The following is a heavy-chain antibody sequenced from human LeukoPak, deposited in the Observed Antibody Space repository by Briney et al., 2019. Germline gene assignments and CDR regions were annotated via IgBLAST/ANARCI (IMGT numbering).Heavy chain of an antibody. CDR3: ASKDTASGAFDI. J-gene: IGHJ3*02. V-gene: IGHV3-21*01. D-gene: IGHD5-18*01. CDR2: ISSSSSYI. CDR1: GFTFSNAW. Sequence: PGGSLRLSCAASGFTFSNAWMSWVRQAPGKGLEWVSSISSSSSYIYYADSVKGRFTISRDNAKNSLYLQMNSLRAEDTAVYYCASKDTASGAFDIWGQGTMVTVSS.